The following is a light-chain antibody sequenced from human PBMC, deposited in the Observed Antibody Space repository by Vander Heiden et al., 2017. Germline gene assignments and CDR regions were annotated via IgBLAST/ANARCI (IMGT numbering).Light chain of an antibody. CDR2: GAS. V-gene: IGKV3-15*01. Sequence: EIVMTQSPATLSVSPGERATLSCRASQSVSSNLAWYQQKPGQAPRLLIYGASTRANGIPARFSGSGSGPEFTLTISSLQSEDFEVYYCQQYNNWPPTWTFAQGAKVEIK. CDR3: QQYNNWPPTWT. CDR1: QSVSSN. J-gene: IGKJ1*01.